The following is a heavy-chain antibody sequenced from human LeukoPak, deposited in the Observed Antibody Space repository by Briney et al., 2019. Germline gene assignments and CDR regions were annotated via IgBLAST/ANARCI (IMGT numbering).Heavy chain of an antibody. CDR2: IYTSGST. CDR3: ARDPYYGSGSDY. V-gene: IGHV4-4*07. CDR1: GGSISCYY. J-gene: IGHJ4*02. Sequence: RSSETLSLTCTVSGGSISCYYWSWIRQPAGKGLEWIGRIYTSGSTNYNPSLKSRVTMSVDTSKNQFSLKLSSVTAADTAVYYCARDPYYGSGSDYWGQGTLVTVSS. D-gene: IGHD3-10*01.